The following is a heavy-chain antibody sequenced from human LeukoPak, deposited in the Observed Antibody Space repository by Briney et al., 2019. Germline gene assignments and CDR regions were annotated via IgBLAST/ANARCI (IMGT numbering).Heavy chain of an antibody. V-gene: IGHV5-51*01. Sequence: GASLKISCKGSGYRFTNYWIGWVRQLPGKGLEWMGIIYPGDSDTRYSPSFQGQVTISADKSISTAYLQWSSLKASDTAMYYCARQSSSGHDAFDIWGQGTMVTVSS. J-gene: IGHJ3*02. CDR2: IYPGDSDT. CDR1: GYRFTNYW. D-gene: IGHD6-19*01. CDR3: ARQSSSGHDAFDI.